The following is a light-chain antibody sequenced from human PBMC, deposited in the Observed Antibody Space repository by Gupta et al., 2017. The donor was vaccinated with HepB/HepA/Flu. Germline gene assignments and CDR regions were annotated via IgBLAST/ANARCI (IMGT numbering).Light chain of an antibody. CDR1: QSVSSSY. J-gene: IGKJ1*01. CDR3: QQYSNSRT. Sequence: EIVLTQSPGTRSLSPGERATLSCRASQSVSSSYLAWYQQKPGQPPRLLIFGASTRATGIPDRFSGSGSGTDFTLTISRLEPEDFAVYFCQQYSNSRTFGQGTKVEIK. CDR2: GAS. V-gene: IGKV3-20*01.